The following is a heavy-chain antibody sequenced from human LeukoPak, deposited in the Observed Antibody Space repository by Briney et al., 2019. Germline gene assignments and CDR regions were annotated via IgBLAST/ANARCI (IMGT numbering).Heavy chain of an antibody. J-gene: IGHJ3*02. CDR1: GGSISSYY. CDR2: IYYSGST. CDR3: ASQTYYYGSGSYSLPALNAFDI. Sequence: SETLSLTCTVSGGSISSYYWSWIRQPPGKGLEWIGYIYYSGSTYYNPPLKSRVTISVDTSKNQFSLKLSSVTAADTAVYYCASQTYYYGSGSYSLPALNAFDIWGQGTMVTVSS. D-gene: IGHD3-10*01. V-gene: IGHV4-59*04.